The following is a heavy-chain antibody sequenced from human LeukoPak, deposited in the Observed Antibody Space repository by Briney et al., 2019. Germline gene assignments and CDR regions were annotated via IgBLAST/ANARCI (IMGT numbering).Heavy chain of an antibody. CDR2: ISYDGSNK. D-gene: IGHD4-17*01. Sequence: GGSLRLSCAASGFTFSSYAMHWVRQAPGKGLEWVAVISYDGSNKYYADSVKSRFTISRDNSKDTLYLQMNSLRAEDTAVYYCARDRGDGDAPDAFDIWGQGTMVTVSS. CDR1: GFTFSSYA. J-gene: IGHJ3*02. V-gene: IGHV3-30*04. CDR3: ARDRGDGDAPDAFDI.